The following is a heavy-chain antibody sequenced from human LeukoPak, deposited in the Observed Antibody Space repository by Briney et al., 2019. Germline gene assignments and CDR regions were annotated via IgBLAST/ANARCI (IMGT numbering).Heavy chain of an antibody. CDR2: IYPGDSDT. CDR1: GYSFNAYY. CDR3: ARLMTLVRGGLKRLPRSCGMDV. Sequence: GESLKISCKGSGYSFNAYYIAWVRQMPGKDLEWMGAIYPGDSDTTYSPSLQGQATISADKSATTAYLQWNSLKASDTAIYYCARLMTLVRGGLKRLPRSCGMDVWGQGTTVTVS. V-gene: IGHV5-51*01. J-gene: IGHJ6*02. D-gene: IGHD3-10*01.